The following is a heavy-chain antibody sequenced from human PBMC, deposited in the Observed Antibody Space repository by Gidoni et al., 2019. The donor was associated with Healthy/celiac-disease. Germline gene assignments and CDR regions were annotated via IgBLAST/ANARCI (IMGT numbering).Heavy chain of an antibody. J-gene: IGHJ6*02. V-gene: IGHV1-8*01. CDR2: MNPNSGNT. CDR3: ARGSQRYYNWNYGYYYGMDV. CDR1: GYTFTSYD. D-gene: IGHD1-7*01. Sequence: QVQLVQSGAEVKKPGASVKVSCKASGYTFTSYDINWVRQATGQGLEWMGWMNPNSGNTGYAQKFQGRVTMTRNTSISTAYMELSSLRSEDTAVYYCARGSQRYYNWNYGYYYGMDVWGQGTTVTVSS.